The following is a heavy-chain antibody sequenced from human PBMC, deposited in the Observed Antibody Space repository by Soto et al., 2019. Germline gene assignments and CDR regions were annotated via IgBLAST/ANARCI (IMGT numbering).Heavy chain of an antibody. D-gene: IGHD2-15*01. V-gene: IGHV4-59*01. CDR3: ARDSIYCSGGSCYRGFLTRAFDI. Sequence: ETLSLTCTVSGGSISSYYWSWIRQPPGKGLEWIGYIYYSGSTNYNPSLKSRVTISVDTSKNQFSLKLSSVTAADTAVYYCARDSIYCSGGSCYRGFLTRAFDIWGQGTMVTVSS. CDR1: GGSISSYY. J-gene: IGHJ3*02. CDR2: IYYSGST.